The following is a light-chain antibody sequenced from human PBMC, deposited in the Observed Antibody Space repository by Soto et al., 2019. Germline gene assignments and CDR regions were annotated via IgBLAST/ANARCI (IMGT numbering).Light chain of an antibody. J-gene: IGKJ5*01. CDR3: QQYDNSPIT. CDR2: GAS. Sequence: EIVLTQSPGTLSLSPGEGATLSCRASQSLSSNYLAWYQQKPGQAPRLLIYGASSRATGIPDRFSGTGSETDFTLTISRLEPEDFAVYYCQQYDNSPITFGQGTRLENK. V-gene: IGKV3-20*01. CDR1: QSLSSNY.